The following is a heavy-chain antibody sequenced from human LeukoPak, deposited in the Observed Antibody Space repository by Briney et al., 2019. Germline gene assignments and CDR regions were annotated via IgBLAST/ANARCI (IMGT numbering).Heavy chain of an antibody. CDR1: GGSISSSSYY. Sequence: SETLSLTCTVSGGSISSSSYYWGWTRQPPGKGLEWIGSIYYSGSTYYNPSLKSRVTISVDTSKNQFSLKLSSVTAADTAVYYCARHPVDDYGDYEYYFDYWGQGTLVTVSS. CDR2: IYYSGST. CDR3: ARHPVDDYGDYEYYFDY. J-gene: IGHJ4*02. V-gene: IGHV4-39*01. D-gene: IGHD4-17*01.